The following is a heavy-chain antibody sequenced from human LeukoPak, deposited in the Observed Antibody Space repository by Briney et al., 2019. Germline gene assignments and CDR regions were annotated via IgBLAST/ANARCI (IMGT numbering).Heavy chain of an antibody. J-gene: IGHJ2*01. V-gene: IGHV4-59*08. CDR3: ARRRWYFDL. Sequence: SETLSLTCTVSGGSISSYYWSWIRQPPGKGLEWIGYIYYSGTTNYNPSLKSRVTISVDTSKNQFSLRLRSVTAADTAVYYCARRRWYFDLWGRGTLVTVSS. CDR1: GGSISSYY. CDR2: IYYSGTT.